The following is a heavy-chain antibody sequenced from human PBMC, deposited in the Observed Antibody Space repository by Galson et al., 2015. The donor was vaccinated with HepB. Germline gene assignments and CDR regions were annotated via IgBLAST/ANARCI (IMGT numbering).Heavy chain of an antibody. J-gene: IGHJ6*02. D-gene: IGHD6-13*01. V-gene: IGHV2-70*01. CDR2: IDWDDDK. CDR3: ARILGVAAAGTWYYYGMDV. CDR1: GFSLSTSGMC. Sequence: ALVKPTQTLTLTCTFSGFSLSTSGMCVSWIRQPPGKALEWLALIDWDDDKYYSTSLKTRLTISKDTSKNQVVLTMTNMDPVDTATYYCARILGVAAAGTWYYYGMDVWGQGTTVTVSS.